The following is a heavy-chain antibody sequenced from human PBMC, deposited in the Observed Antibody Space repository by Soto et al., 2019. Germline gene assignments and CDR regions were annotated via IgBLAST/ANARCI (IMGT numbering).Heavy chain of an antibody. CDR2: ISGSGDTT. D-gene: IGHD4-17*01. Sequence: GGSLRLSCFASGFTLKKYAINWVRQAPGKGLEWVSAISGSGDTTYYADSVKGRFTVSRDNSKNTLYLLMNSLRAEDTAVYYCARDQYGGYGMDVWGQGTTVNVYS. V-gene: IGHV3-23*01. CDR3: ARDQYGGYGMDV. J-gene: IGHJ6*02. CDR1: GFTLKKYA.